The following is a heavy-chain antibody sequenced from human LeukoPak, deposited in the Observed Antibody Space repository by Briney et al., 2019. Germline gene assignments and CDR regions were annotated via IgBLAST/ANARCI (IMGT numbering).Heavy chain of an antibody. J-gene: IGHJ3*02. Sequence: SETLSLTCTVSGGSISSYYWSWIRQPPGKGLEGIGNIYYSGSTNYNPSLKIRVAISVDTSQNHFSLNLSSVTAADTAVYYCARHESGSYWAGAFDIWGQGTVVTVSS. V-gene: IGHV4-59*08. D-gene: IGHD1-26*01. CDR3: ARHESGSYWAGAFDI. CDR1: GGSISSYY. CDR2: IYYSGST.